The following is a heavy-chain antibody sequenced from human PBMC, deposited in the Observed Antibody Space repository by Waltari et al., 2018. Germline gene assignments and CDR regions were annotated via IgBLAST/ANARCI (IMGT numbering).Heavy chain of an antibody. V-gene: IGHV4-31*03. CDR3: ARYSSGYYLGDAFDI. J-gene: IGHJ3*02. CDR1: GGSISRGGYY. D-gene: IGHD3-22*01. CDR2: IYSSGVT. Sequence: QVQLQASGPGLVKPSQTLSLTCTVSGGSISRGGYYWSWIRQHPGKGLECIGYIYSSGVTYYNTARMCRVTITLDTSKNHFALKLSSVTAADTAVYYCARYSSGYYLGDAFDIWGQGTMVTVSS.